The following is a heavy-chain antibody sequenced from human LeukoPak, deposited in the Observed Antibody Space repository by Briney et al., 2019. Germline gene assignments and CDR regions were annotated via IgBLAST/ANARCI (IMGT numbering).Heavy chain of an antibody. V-gene: IGHV1-2*06. CDR3: ARRIAAAGTWWSDP. CDR2: INPNSGGT. Sequence: ASVKVSCKASGYTFTGYYMHWVRQAPGQGLEWMGRINPNSGGTNYAQKFQGRVTMTRDTSISTAYMELSRLRSDDTAVYYCARRIAAAGTWWSDPWGQGTLVTVSS. J-gene: IGHJ5*02. D-gene: IGHD6-13*01. CDR1: GYTFTGYY.